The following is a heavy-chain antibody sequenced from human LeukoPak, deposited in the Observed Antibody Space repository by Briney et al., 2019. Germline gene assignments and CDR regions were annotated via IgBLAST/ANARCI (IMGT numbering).Heavy chain of an antibody. Sequence: SQTLSLTCAVSGGSISSGGYSWSWIRQPPGKGLEWIGYIYHSGSTNYNPSLKSRVTISVDTSKNQFSLKLSSVTAADTAVYYCARFDRYSSGWYPSDFDYWGQGTLVTVSS. V-gene: IGHV4-30-2*01. D-gene: IGHD6-19*01. CDR2: IYHSGST. CDR1: GGSISSGGYS. CDR3: ARFDRYSSGWYPSDFDY. J-gene: IGHJ4*02.